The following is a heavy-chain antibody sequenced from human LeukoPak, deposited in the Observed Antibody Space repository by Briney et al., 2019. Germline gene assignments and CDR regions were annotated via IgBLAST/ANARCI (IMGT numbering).Heavy chain of an antibody. J-gene: IGHJ4*02. CDR1: GFTFSSYW. Sequence: GGSLRLSCAASGFTFSSYWMTWVRQAPGKGLEWVANIKQDGSEKCYMDSVKGRFTISRDNAKNSLYLQMNSLRAEDTAVYYCASGLRSGSWGQGTLVTVSS. CDR3: ASGLRSGS. D-gene: IGHD3-10*01. V-gene: IGHV3-7*01. CDR2: IKQDGSEK.